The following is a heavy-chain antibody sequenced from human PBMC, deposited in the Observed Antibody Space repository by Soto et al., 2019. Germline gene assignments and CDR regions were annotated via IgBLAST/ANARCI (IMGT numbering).Heavy chain of an antibody. CDR2: IYHSGST. V-gene: IGHV4-30-2*01. CDR3: ARDGGYYDSSGYYAGWFDP. D-gene: IGHD3-22*01. Sequence: PSETLSLTCAVSGGSISSGGYSWSWVRQPPGKGLEWIGYIYHSGSTYYNPSLKSRVTISVDRSKNQFSLKLSSVTAADTAVYYCARDGGYYDSSGYYAGWFDPWGQGTLVTVSS. CDR1: GGSISSGGYS. J-gene: IGHJ5*02.